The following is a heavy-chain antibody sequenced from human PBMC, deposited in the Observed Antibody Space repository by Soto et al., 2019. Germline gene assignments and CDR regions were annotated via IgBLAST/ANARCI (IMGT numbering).Heavy chain of an antibody. CDR1: GFTFSSYG. Sequence: QVQLVESGGGVVQPGRSLRLSCAASGFTFSSYGRHWVRQAPGKGLEWVAVISYDGSNKYYADSVKGRFTISRDNSKNTLYLQMNSLRAEDTAVYYCARGGQWLVRSWFDPWGQGTLFTVSS. J-gene: IGHJ5*02. CDR3: ARGGQWLVRSWFDP. V-gene: IGHV3-30*03. CDR2: ISYDGSNK. D-gene: IGHD6-19*01.